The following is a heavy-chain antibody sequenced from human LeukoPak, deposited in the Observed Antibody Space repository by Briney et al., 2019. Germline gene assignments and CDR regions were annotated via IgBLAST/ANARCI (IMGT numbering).Heavy chain of an antibody. CDR1: GHTFTTYA. V-gene: IGHV1-3*04. D-gene: IGHD3-10*01. Sequence: ASVKVSCKASGHTFTTYAMHWVRQAPGQRLEWMGWINTGNGNTKYSQKFQGRVTITRDTSASTAYMELSSLRSEDTAVYYCAREALWFGQAFDIWGQGTMVTVSS. J-gene: IGHJ3*02. CDR2: INTGNGNT. CDR3: AREALWFGQAFDI.